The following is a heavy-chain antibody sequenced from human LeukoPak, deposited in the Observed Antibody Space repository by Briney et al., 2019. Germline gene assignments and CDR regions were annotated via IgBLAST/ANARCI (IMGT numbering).Heavy chain of an antibody. CDR3: ARGTHYYDSSGNWDDGGEAFDI. CDR2: ISGSGSGGST. CDR1: GFTFSRSA. Sequence: PGGSLRLSCAASGFTFSRSAMSWVRQAPGKGLEWVSTISGSGSGGSTYYADSVKGRFTISRDNSKNTLYLQMNSLRAEDTAVYYCARGTHYYDSSGNWDDGGEAFDIWGQGTMVTVSS. J-gene: IGHJ3*02. V-gene: IGHV3-23*01. D-gene: IGHD3-22*01.